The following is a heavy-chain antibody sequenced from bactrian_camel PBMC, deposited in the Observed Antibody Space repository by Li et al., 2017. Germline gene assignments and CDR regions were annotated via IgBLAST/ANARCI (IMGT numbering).Heavy chain of an antibody. Sequence: HVQLVESGGGLVQPGGSLTLSCAASGFTFSSYWMYWVRQAPGKGLEWVSTIYSDVSKTVYADSVKGRFTLSRDNAKNTVYLQMDSLKPEDTAVYYCAAGRAPCGSGFGVAKSAYWARGPRSPSP. D-gene: IGHD5*01. CDR2: IYSDVSKT. J-gene: IGHJ4*01. V-gene: IGHV3S6*01. CDR1: GFTFSSYW.